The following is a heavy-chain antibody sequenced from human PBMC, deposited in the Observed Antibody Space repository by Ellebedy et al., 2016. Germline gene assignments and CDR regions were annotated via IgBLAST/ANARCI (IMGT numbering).Heavy chain of an antibody. V-gene: IGHV4-4*02. CDR3: ARNGGNSDFDA. Sequence: SETLSLTCAVSDGSMRSGDWWTWVRPPPGRGLEWIGEVHRSGNTNYNLSLKSRVTISLDKSRNQFSLRLSSVTAADTAVYYCARNGGNSDFDAWGQGTLVTVSS. CDR1: DGSMRSGDW. J-gene: IGHJ4*02. D-gene: IGHD4-23*01. CDR2: VHRSGNT.